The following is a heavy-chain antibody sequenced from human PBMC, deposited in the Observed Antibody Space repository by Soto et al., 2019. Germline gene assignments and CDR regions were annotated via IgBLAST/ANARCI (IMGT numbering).Heavy chain of an antibody. D-gene: IGHD2-21*02. CDR3: ARDGGNSDYYYGMDV. V-gene: IGHV4-30-4*01. J-gene: IGHJ6*02. CDR1: GGSISSGDYH. Sequence: PSETLSLTCTVSGGSISSGDYHWSWIRQPPGKGLEWIGYIYYSGSTYYNPSLKSRVTISVDTSKNQFSLKLSSVTAADTAVYYCARDGGNSDYYYGMDVWGQGTTVTVSS. CDR2: IYYSGST.